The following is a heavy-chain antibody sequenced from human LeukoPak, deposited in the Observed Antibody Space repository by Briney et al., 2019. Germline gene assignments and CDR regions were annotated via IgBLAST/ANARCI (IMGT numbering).Heavy chain of an antibody. CDR1: GFIFRSYP. V-gene: IGHV3-30*01. CDR3: ARDGVGTAFDL. Sequence: PGRSLRLSCEASGFIFRSYPMHWVRQAPGKGLEWVAVVSYDGSSENYADSVNGRFTISRDNSKNTLYLQMNSLRAEDTAVFYCARDGVGTAFDLWGQGTMVTASS. D-gene: IGHD6-13*01. J-gene: IGHJ3*01. CDR2: VSYDGSSE.